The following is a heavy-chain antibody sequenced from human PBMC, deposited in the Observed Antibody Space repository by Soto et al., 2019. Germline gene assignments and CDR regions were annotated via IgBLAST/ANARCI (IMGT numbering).Heavy chain of an antibody. D-gene: IGHD6-19*01. CDR2: ISPYNGNT. CDR1: GYSITNYG. J-gene: IGHJ6*02. CDR3: ARTKDGYSSGWSPYYYYGMDV. V-gene: IGHV1-18*01. Sequence: ASVKVSCKASGYSITNYGISWVRPDPGQGLEWMGWISPYNGNTNYAQKLQGRVTMTTDSSTSTAYMELRSLRSDDTAMYYCARTKDGYSSGWSPYYYYGMDVWGQGTTVTVSS.